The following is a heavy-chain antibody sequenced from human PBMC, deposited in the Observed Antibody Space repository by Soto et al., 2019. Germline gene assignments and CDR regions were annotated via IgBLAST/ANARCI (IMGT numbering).Heavy chain of an antibody. CDR3: ARRGPNNSYGYGQRLDP. D-gene: IGHD5-18*01. Sequence: QLQLQESGPGLMKPSETLSLTCSVSGGSISSNSYFWDWIRQPPGKGLEWLGSVHLRGSTYYTPSLKRRVTISVEASKNQFALKLTSVTAADRAVYYCARRGPNNSYGYGQRLDPWGQGTLVTVSS. CDR2: VHLRGST. V-gene: IGHV4-39*01. CDR1: GGSISSNSYF. J-gene: IGHJ5*02.